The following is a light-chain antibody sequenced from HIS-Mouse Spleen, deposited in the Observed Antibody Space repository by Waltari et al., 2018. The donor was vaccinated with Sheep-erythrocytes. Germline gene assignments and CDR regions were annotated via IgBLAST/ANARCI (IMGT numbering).Light chain of an antibody. J-gene: IGKJ4*01. CDR2: DAS. V-gene: IGKV3-11*01. Sequence: DIVLTQSPATLSLSPGERATLSCRASQSVSSYLAWYQQKPGQAPRLLIYDASNRATGIPARFSGSVSGTDFTLTISSLEPEDFAVYYCQQLTFGGGTKVEIK. CDR3: QQLT. CDR1: QSVSSY.